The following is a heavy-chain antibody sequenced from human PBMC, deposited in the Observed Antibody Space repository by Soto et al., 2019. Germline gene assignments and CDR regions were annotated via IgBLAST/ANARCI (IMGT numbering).Heavy chain of an antibody. Sequence: SETLSLTCTASCGSISSSSYYWGWIRQPPGKGRECMGSIYYSGRTYSNPIIKSRVTIYVDTSKNQFSLKLSSVAAADTAVYYCARHRPTPACTNGVCYTKSPTYYFGYWGQGTLVTVSS. J-gene: IGHJ4*02. V-gene: IGHV4-39*01. CDR3: ARHRPTPACTNGVCYTKSPTYYFGY. D-gene: IGHD2-8*01. CDR2: IYYSGRT. CDR1: CGSISSSSYY.